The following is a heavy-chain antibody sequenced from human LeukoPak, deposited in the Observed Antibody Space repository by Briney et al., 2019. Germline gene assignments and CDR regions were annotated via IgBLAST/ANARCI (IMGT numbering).Heavy chain of an antibody. D-gene: IGHD7-27*01. CDR3: ARKLGMGWYFDL. CDR1: GFTFSTKS. CDR2: ITADSGTT. J-gene: IGHJ2*01. V-gene: IGHV3-48*02. Sequence: PGGSLRLSCVVSGFTFSTKSMNWVRQAPGKGLEWVSYITADSGTTYYADSVKGRFTISRDNARNSLYLQMNSLRDEDTAVYYCARKLGMGWYFDLWGRGTLITVSS.